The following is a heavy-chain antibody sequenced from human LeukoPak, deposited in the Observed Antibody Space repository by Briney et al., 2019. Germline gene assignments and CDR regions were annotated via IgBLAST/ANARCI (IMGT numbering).Heavy chain of an antibody. D-gene: IGHD3-22*01. CDR2: ISGSGGTT. V-gene: IGHV3-23*01. Sequence: GGSLRLSCVPSGFTFSSFAMTWVRQAPGKGLEWVSSISGSGGTTYYADSIKGRFTISRDSSKNMLYLQMNSLRAEDTAVYYCARKDVLTGSYFDYWGQGTLVTVSS. CDR3: ARKDVLTGSYFDY. J-gene: IGHJ4*02. CDR1: GFTFSSFA.